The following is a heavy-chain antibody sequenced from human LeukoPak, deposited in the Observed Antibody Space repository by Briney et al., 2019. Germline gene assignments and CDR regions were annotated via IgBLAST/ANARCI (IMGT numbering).Heavy chain of an antibody. CDR1: GFTFSSYA. Sequence: GGSLRLSCAASGFTFSSYAMSWVRQAPAPGLGWVSAISGSGGSTYYADSVKGRFTISRDNSKNTLYLQMNSLRAEDTAVYYCAKAVKFPRDYWGQGTLVTVSS. CDR3: AKAVKFPRDY. J-gene: IGHJ4*02. CDR2: ISGSGGST. V-gene: IGHV3-23*01.